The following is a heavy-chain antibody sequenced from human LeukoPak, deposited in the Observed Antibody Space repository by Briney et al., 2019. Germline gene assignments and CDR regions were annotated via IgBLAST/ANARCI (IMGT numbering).Heavy chain of an antibody. V-gene: IGHV3-33*01. J-gene: IGHJ4*02. CDR2: IWYDGSNK. D-gene: IGHD1-26*01. Sequence: GGSLRLSCAASGFTFSSYGMHWVRQAPGKGLEWVAVIWYDGSNKYYADSVKGRFTISRDNSKNTLYLQVNSLRAEDTAVYYCARAIGLGATTTWGQGTLVTVSS. CDR1: GFTFSSYG. CDR3: ARAIGLGATTT.